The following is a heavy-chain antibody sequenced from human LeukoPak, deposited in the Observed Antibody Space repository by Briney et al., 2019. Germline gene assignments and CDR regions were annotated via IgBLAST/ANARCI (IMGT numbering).Heavy chain of an antibody. Sequence: GESLKISCKGSGNSFTNYWIGWVRQMPGKGLEWMGIIYPGDSDTRYSPSFQGQVTVSVDKSISTAYLQWSSLKASDTAMYYCARRYSGSDFYFDYWGQGTLVTVSS. V-gene: IGHV5-51*01. J-gene: IGHJ4*02. CDR3: ARRYSGSDFYFDY. CDR1: GNSFTNYW. D-gene: IGHD5-12*01. CDR2: IYPGDSDT.